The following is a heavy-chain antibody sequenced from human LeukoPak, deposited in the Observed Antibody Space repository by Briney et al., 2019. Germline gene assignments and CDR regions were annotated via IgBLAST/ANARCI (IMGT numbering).Heavy chain of an antibody. CDR2: IYSGGST. V-gene: IGHV3-53*01. Sequence: GGSLRLSCAASGFTVSSNYMSWVRQAPGKGLEWVSVIYSGGSTYYADSVKGRFTISRDNPKNTLYLQMNSLRAEDTAVYYCARERYSGSYTYWGQGTLVTVSS. D-gene: IGHD1-26*01. CDR1: GFTVSSNY. CDR3: ARERYSGSYTY. J-gene: IGHJ4*02.